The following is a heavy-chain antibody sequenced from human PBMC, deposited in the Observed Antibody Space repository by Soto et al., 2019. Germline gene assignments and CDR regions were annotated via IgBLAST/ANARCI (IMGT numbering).Heavy chain of an antibody. V-gene: IGHV6-1*01. D-gene: IGHD3-10*01. CDR3: SRLLGFREPGGGPIDT. Sequence: PSQTLSLTCAISGDSASSNSALWNWIRQSPSRGLEWLGRTFYTSKWYNDYAVSVKSRLTINADTSKNQVSLQLTSVTPEDTAVYYCSRLLGFREPGGGPIDTWGQGTLVTVSS. CDR1: GDSASSNSAL. J-gene: IGHJ5*02. CDR2: TFYTSKWYN.